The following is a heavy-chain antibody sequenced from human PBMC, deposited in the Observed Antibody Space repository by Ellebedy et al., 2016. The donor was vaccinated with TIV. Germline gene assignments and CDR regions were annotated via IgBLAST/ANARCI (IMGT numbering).Heavy chain of an antibody. Sequence: ASVKVSCKASAYTFTGNYMHWVRQAPGQGLEWMGWINPNSGATHHAQNFQGRVTMTRDTSISTAYMELSSLRSDDTAVYYCARDRSIILTGSEPDSWGQGTPVTVSS. J-gene: IGHJ4*02. CDR1: AYTFTGNY. V-gene: IGHV1-2*02. CDR2: INPNSGAT. D-gene: IGHD3-9*01. CDR3: ARDRSIILTGSEPDS.